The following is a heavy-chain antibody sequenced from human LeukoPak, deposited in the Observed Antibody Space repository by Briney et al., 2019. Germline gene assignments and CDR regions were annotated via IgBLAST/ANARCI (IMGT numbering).Heavy chain of an antibody. V-gene: IGHV1-69*13. CDR3: ARDGTLEMVTISDFDY. D-gene: IGHD5-24*01. Sequence: SVTVSRKASVGIFGRYAISWVRRARSGGLEWMGGISPICGTTDDAQKSQGRLTITADESTSTAYIERSSRRSEETAVYNCARDGTLEMVTISDFDYWGQGTLVTVSS. J-gene: IGHJ4*02. CDR2: ISPICGTT. CDR1: VGIFGRYA.